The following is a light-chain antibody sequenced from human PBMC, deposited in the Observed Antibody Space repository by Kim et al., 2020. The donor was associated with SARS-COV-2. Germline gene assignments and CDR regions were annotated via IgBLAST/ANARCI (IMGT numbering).Light chain of an antibody. CDR3: QQGSNWPYT. V-gene: IGKV3-11*01. J-gene: IGKJ2*01. CDR2: DAS. CDR1: QSVSSY. Sequence: EIVLTQSPATLSLSPGERATLSCRASQSVSSYLAWYQQKPGQAPRLLIYDASNRATGIPARFSGSGSGTDFTLTISSLEPEDFAVYYCQQGSNWPYTFGQGTKLEI.